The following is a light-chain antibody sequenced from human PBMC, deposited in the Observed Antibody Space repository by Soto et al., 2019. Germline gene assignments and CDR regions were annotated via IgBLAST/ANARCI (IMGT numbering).Light chain of an antibody. CDR1: QDISNH. J-gene: IGKJ5*01. Sequence: DIQMTQSPSSLSASVGDRVTITCRASQDISNHVAWLQQKPGKAPKSLIYAASSLPSGVPSKFSGSGSVTDFTLTISSLQPEDFATSYCQQYNSYPITFCQGTRLEIK. V-gene: IGKV1-16*02. CDR2: AAS. CDR3: QQYNSYPIT.